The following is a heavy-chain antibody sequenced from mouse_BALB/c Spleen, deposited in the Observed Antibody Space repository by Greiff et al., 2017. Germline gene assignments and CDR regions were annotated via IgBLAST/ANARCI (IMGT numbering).Heavy chain of an antibody. CDR2: INPSTGYT. CDR3: ARERDYDYDWFAY. Sequence: QVQLKESGAELAKPGASVKMSCKASGYTFTSYWMHWVKQRPGQGLEWIGYINPSTGYTEYNQKFKDKATLTADKSSSTAYMQLSSLTSEDSAVYYCARERDYDYDWFAYWGQGTLVTVSA. CDR1: GYTFTSYW. J-gene: IGHJ3*01. V-gene: IGHV1-7*01. D-gene: IGHD2-4*01.